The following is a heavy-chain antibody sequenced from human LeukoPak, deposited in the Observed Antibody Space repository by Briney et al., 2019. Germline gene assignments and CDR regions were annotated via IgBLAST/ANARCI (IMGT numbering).Heavy chain of an antibody. V-gene: IGHV1-69*13. J-gene: IGHJ4*02. D-gene: IGHD2-8*01. CDR3: GSLAVYNGFEAESDY. Sequence: SVKVSCKASGGTFSNHAISWLRQAPGQGLEWMGSIVPLFRTTTYAQSFRGRVTITADESTSTAYMELSSLRSDDTAVFFCGSLAVYNGFEAESDYWGQGTLVIVSS. CDR2: IVPLFRTT. CDR1: GGTFSNHA.